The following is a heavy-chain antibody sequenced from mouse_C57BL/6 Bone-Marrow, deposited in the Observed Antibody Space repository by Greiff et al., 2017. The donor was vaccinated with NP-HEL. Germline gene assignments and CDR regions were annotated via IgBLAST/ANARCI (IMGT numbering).Heavy chain of an antibody. V-gene: IGHV1-55*01. CDR3: ARSHYYGI. CDR2: IYPGSGST. J-gene: IGHJ2*01. CDR1: GYTFTSYG. Sequence: VQLQQSGAELARPGASVKLSCKASGYTFTSYGISWVKQRPGQGLEWIGDIYPGSGSTNYNEKFKSKATLTVDTSSSTAYMQLSSLTSEDSAVYYCARSHYYGIWGQGTTLTVSS. D-gene: IGHD1-1*01.